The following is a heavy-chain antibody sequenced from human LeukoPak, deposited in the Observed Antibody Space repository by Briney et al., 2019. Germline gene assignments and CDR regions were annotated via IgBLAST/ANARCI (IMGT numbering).Heavy chain of an antibody. CDR2: IYYSGST. J-gene: IGHJ4*02. V-gene: IGHV4-59*05. CDR1: GGSISSYY. Sequence: SETLSLTCTVSGGSISSYYWSWIRQPPGKGLEWIGSIYYSGSTYYNPSLKSRVTISVDTSKNQFSLKLSSVTAADTAVYYCATTGYYYDSSGYYGYWGQGTLVTVSS. CDR3: ATTGYYYDSSGYYGY. D-gene: IGHD3-22*01.